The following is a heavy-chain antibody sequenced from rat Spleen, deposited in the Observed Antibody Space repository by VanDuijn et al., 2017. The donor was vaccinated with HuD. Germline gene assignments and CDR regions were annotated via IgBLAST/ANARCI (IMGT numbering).Heavy chain of an antibody. CDR2: VSYDGSRT. J-gene: IGHJ2*01. V-gene: IGHV5-29*01. Sequence: EVHLVESDGGLVQPGRSLKLSCAASGFTFSDYYMAWVRQAPTTGLEWVATVSYDGSRTYYRDSVKGRFTISRDNAKSTLYLQMDSLRSEDTATYYCARRGLEWSFDSWGQGVMVTVSS. D-gene: IGHD1-1*01. CDR1: GFTFSDYY. CDR3: ARRGLEWSFDS.